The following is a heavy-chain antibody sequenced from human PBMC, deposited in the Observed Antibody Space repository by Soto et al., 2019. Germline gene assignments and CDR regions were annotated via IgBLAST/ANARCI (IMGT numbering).Heavy chain of an antibody. CDR2: ISGSGSFI. CDR3: ARESEDLTSNFDY. J-gene: IGHJ4*02. Sequence: GGSLRLSCAASGFTFRTYGMNWVRRAPGGGLEWVASISGSGSFIYYADSVKGRFTISRDDAEKSLYLQMNSLRAEDTAVYYCARESEDLTSNFDYWGQGTLVTVSS. V-gene: IGHV3-21*01. CDR1: GFTFRTYG.